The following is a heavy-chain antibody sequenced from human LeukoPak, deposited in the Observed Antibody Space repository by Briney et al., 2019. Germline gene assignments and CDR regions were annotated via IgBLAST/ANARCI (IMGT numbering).Heavy chain of an antibody. CDR1: GFTFSSYE. CDR3: ARDSDYYDSSGYSGIVTKYYFDY. CDR2: ISSSGSTI. D-gene: IGHD3-22*01. Sequence: GGSLRLSCAASGFTFSSYEMNWVRNAPRQGLEWVSYISSSGSTIYYADSLKGRFTISRVNAKNSLYLQMNRLKAGDTVVYYCARDSDYYDSSGYSGIVTKYYFDYWGQGTLVTVSS. V-gene: IGHV3-48*03. J-gene: IGHJ4*02.